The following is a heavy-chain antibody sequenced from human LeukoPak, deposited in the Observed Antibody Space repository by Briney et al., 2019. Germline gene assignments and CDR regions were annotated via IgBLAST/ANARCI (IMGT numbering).Heavy chain of an antibody. V-gene: IGHV4-38-2*02. J-gene: IGHJ4*02. CDR1: GYSISLDYY. CDR2: IYHSGST. CDR3: ARLNGDYGSNSVDS. Sequence: KPSDTLSLTCTVSGYSISLDYYWGWVRQFPGKGLEWIGSIYHSGSTYYNPSLKSRVTILVDTSRNQFSLKLSSVTAADTAFYYCARLNGDYGSNSVDSWGQGTLVTVSS. D-gene: IGHD4-23*01.